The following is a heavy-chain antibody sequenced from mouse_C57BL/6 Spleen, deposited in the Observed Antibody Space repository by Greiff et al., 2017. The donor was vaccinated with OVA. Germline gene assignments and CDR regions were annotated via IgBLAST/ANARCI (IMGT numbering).Heavy chain of an antibody. CDR2: IHPNSGST. Sequence: VQLQQPGAELVKPGASVKLSCKASGYTFTSYWMHWVKQRPGQGLEWIGMIHPNSGSTNYNEKFKSKATLTVDESSSTAYMQLSSLTSEDSAVYYCARGDDYYAMDYWGQGTSVTVSS. CDR1: GYTFTSYW. J-gene: IGHJ4*01. CDR3: ARGDDYYAMDY. V-gene: IGHV1-64*01.